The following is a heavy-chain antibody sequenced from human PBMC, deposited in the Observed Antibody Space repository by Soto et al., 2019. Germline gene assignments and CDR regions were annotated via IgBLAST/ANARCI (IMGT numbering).Heavy chain of an antibody. J-gene: IGHJ6*02. CDR1: GGSISSGGYY. Sequence: SETLSLTCTVSGGSISSGGYYWSWIRQHPGKGLEWIGYIYYSGSTYYNPSLKSRVTISVDTSKNQFSLKLSSVTAADTAVYYWAREEYYYYGMDVWGQGTTVTVSS. CDR2: IYYSGST. CDR3: AREEYYYYGMDV. V-gene: IGHV4-31*03.